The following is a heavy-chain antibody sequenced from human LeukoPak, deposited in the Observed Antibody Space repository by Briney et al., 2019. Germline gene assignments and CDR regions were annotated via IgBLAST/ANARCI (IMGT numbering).Heavy chain of an antibody. D-gene: IGHD6-13*01. V-gene: IGHV3-64*01. CDR3: ARVSRSSSSYGMDV. J-gene: IGHJ6*02. CDR1: GFTFSSYA. Sequence: GGSLRLSCAASGFTFSSYAMHWVRQAPGKGLVYVSAISSNGGSTYYANSVKGRFTISRDNSKNTLYLQMGSLRAEDMAVYYCARVSRSSSSYGMDVWGQGTTVTVSS. CDR2: ISSNGGST.